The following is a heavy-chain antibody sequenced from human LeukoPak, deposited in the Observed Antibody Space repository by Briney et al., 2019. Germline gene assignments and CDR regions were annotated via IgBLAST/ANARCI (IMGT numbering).Heavy chain of an antibody. CDR2: INANSGVT. CDR3: ASYGDFSHNLDY. D-gene: IGHD4-17*01. J-gene: IGHJ4*02. CDR1: RYTFSGYY. Sequence: ASVKVSCKASRYTFSGYYVHWVRQAPGQGLEWMGWINANSGVTNYAQNFQGRVTMTRDTSISTVYMELSRLRSDDTAVYYCASYGDFSHNLDYWGQGTLVTASS. V-gene: IGHV1-2*02.